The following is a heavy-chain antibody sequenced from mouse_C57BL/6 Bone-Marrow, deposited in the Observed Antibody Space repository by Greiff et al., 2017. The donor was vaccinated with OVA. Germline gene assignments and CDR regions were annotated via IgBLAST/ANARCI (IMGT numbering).Heavy chain of an antibody. Sequence: VQLQQSGAELVKPGASVKISCKASGYTFTDYYINWVKQRPGQGLEWIGKIGPGSGSTYYNEKFKGKATLTADKSSSTAYMQLSSLTSEDSAVYFCARRGGNYAWDYYAMDYWGQGTSVTVSS. D-gene: IGHD2-1*01. CDR2: IGPGSGST. CDR3: ARRGGNYAWDYYAMDY. V-gene: IGHV1-77*01. J-gene: IGHJ4*01. CDR1: GYTFTDYY.